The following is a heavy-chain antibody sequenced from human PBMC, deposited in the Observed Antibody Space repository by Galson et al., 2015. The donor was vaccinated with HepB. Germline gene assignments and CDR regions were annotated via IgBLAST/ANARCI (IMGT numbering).Heavy chain of an antibody. CDR2: ISGSGGST. Sequence: SLRLSCADSGLSITNSAMNWVRQAPGKGLDWVSGISGSGGSTYYADSVRRRFTISTDNSKNTLDLQMNSLRAEDTAIYYCAKVVFDSSGGSWYHYHFYYGLDVWGQGTTVTVSS. V-gene: IGHV3-23*01. D-gene: IGHD2-15*01. CDR1: GLSITNSA. J-gene: IGHJ6*02. CDR3: AKVVFDSSGGSWYHYHFYYGLDV.